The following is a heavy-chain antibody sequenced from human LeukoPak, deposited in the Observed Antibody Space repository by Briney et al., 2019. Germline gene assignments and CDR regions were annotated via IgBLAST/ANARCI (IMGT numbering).Heavy chain of an antibody. V-gene: IGHV3-48*01. CDR2: ISSGSSTI. D-gene: IGHD6-13*01. Sequence: GGSLRLSCAASGFTFSDYSMNWVRQAPGKGLEWVSYISSGSSTIYYADSVKGRFTISRDNAKNSLYLQMNSLRAEDTAVFYCARDRTIIAAADNNWFDPWGQGTLVTVSS. CDR3: ARDRTIIAAADNNWFDP. CDR1: GFTFSDYS. J-gene: IGHJ5*02.